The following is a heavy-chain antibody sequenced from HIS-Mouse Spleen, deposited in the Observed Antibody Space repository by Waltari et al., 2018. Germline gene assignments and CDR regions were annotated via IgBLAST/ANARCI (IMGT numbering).Heavy chain of an antibody. CDR1: GGSISSYY. CDR2: IYTRGRT. Sequence: QVQLQESGPGLVKPSETLSLTCTVSGGSISSYYWSWIRQPAGKGLEWSGRIYTRGRTNNTPSLKSRVTMSVDTSKNQFSLKLSSVTAADTAVYYCARDFHDFWSGYYGGDKKHDAFDIWGQGTMVTVSS. D-gene: IGHD3-3*01. CDR3: ARDFHDFWSGYYGGDKKHDAFDI. J-gene: IGHJ3*02. V-gene: IGHV4-4*07.